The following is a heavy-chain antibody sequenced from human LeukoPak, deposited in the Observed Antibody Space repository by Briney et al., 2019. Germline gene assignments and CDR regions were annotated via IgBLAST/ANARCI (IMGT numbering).Heavy chain of an antibody. Sequence: GGSLRLSCAASGFTFSSYDMHWVRQAPGKGLEWVAFIRYDGSNKYYADSVKGRFTISRDNSKNTLYLQMNSLRAEDTAVYYCAKSPPRAGDTSAFDIWGQGTMVTVSS. J-gene: IGHJ3*02. CDR3: AKSPPRAGDTSAFDI. D-gene: IGHD2-21*02. CDR2: IRYDGSNK. V-gene: IGHV3-30*02. CDR1: GFTFSSYD.